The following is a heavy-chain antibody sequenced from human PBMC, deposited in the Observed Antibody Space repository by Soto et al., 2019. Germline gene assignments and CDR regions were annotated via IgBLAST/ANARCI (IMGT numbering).Heavy chain of an antibody. CDR2: TWYDGNDK. CDR1: GFSFSTYG. J-gene: IGHJ4*02. Sequence: GGSLRLSCAASGFSFSTYGMHWVRQAPGKGLEWVAVTWYDGNDKYYADSVKGRFTISRDNSKNTLYLQMNSLGAEDTAVYYCATAAAGNSPFNYWGRGTLVTVSS. D-gene: IGHD2-2*01. V-gene: IGHV3-33*01. CDR3: ATAAAGNSPFNY.